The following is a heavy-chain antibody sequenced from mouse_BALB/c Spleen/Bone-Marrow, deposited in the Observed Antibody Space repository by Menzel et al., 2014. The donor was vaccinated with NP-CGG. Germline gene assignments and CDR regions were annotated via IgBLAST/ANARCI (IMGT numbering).Heavy chain of an antibody. Sequence: EESGPGLVKPSQSLSLTCSVTGYSITSGYYWNWIRQFPGNKLEWMGYISYDGSNNYNPSLKNRISITRDTSKNQFFLKLNSVTTEDTATYYCARVYDYDEYFDVWGAGTTVTVSS. CDR2: ISYDGSN. V-gene: IGHV3-6*02. CDR3: ARVYDYDEYFDV. D-gene: IGHD2-4*01. J-gene: IGHJ1*01. CDR1: GYSITSGYY.